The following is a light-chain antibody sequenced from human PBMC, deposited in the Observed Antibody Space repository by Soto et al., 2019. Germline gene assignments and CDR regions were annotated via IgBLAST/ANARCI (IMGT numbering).Light chain of an antibody. CDR1: QSVSSNY. CDR2: GAS. J-gene: IGKJ2*01. CDR3: QQYANSPFT. V-gene: IGKV3-20*01. Sequence: EIVLTQSPGTLPLSPGERATLSCRASQSVSSNYLVWYQQKPGQAPRPLIYGASSRATGIPYRFSGSGSGTDFTLTISRLEPEDFAVYYCQQYANSPFTFGQGTKLEIK.